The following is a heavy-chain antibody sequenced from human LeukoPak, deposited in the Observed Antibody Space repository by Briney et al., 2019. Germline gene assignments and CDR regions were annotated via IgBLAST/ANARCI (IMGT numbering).Heavy chain of an antibody. V-gene: IGHV5-51*01. D-gene: IGHD2-21*02. J-gene: IGHJ4*02. CDR1: GYSFSNYW. CDR2: IYPGDYET. CDR3: AIPPGYCGNDCSFDH. Sequence: GESLKISCEGSGYSFSNYWIGWVRQMPGKGLEWMGIIYPGDYETRYSPSIQGLVTISVDKSISTAYLQWSSLKASDTAMYYCAIPPGYCGNDCSFDHWGQGTLVTVSS.